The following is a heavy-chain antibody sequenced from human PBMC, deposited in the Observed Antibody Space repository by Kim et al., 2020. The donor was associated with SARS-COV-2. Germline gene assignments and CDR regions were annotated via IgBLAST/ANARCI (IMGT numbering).Heavy chain of an antibody. CDR2: VTNDGSNT. CDR3: ARALYGNYYDGMDV. CDR1: GFTFSSYS. V-gene: IGHV3-30-3*01. Sequence: GGSLRLSCAASGFTFSSYSMHWVRQAPGKGLVWVSVVTNDGSNTYYADSVKGRFTISRDNSKNTLYLQMNSLRAEDTAVYYCARALYGNYYDGMDVWG. D-gene: IGHD3-16*01. J-gene: IGHJ6*02.